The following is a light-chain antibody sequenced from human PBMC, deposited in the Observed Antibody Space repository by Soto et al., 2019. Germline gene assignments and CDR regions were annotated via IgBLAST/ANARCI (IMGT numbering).Light chain of an antibody. J-gene: IGLJ2*01. V-gene: IGLV3-1*01. CDR1: KLGDKY. CDR2: QDK. Sequence: SSELTQPPSVSVSPGHTASITCSGDKLGDKYASWYQQKPGQSPVVVIYQDKKRPSGIPERFSGSNSGNTATLTITGTQAMDEADYYCQAWDTSTAGVFGGGTKVTVL. CDR3: QAWDTSTAGV.